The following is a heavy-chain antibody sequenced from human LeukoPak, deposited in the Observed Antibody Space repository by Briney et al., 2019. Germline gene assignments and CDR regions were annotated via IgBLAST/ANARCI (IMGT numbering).Heavy chain of an antibody. CDR1: GFTFSSYS. Sequence: PGGSLRLSCAASGFTFSSYSMNWVRQAPGKGLEWVSYISSSSSTIYYADSVKGRFTISRDNAENSLYLQMNSLRAEDTAVYYCARVVYDSSGYLDYWGQGTLVTVSS. CDR3: ARVVYDSSGYLDY. V-gene: IGHV3-48*04. CDR2: ISSSSSTI. J-gene: IGHJ4*02. D-gene: IGHD3-22*01.